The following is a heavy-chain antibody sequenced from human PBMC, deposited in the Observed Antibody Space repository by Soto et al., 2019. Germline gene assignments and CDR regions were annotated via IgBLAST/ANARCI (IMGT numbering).Heavy chain of an antibody. CDR3: ARWALYDFWSGDYYYGMDV. J-gene: IGHJ6*02. CDR2: IIPIFGTA. Sequence: ASVKVSCKASGVTFSSYAISWVRQAPGQGLEWMGGIIPIFGTANYAQKFQGRVTITADESTSTAYMELSSLRSEDTAVYYCARWALYDFWSGDYYYGMDVWGQGTTVTVSS. V-gene: IGHV1-69*13. D-gene: IGHD3-3*01. CDR1: GVTFSSYA.